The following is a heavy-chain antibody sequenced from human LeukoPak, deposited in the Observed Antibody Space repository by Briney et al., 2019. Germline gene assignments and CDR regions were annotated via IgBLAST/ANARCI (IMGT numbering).Heavy chain of an antibody. CDR3: ARESVSYSSSWYFDY. D-gene: IGHD6-13*01. CDR1: GGSFSGYY. V-gene: IGHV4-34*01. Sequence: SETLSLTCAVYGGSFSGYYWNWIRQPPGKGLEWIGEINHSGSTNYNPSLKSRVTISVDTSKNQFSLKLSSVTAADTAVYYCARESVSYSSSWYFDYWGQGTLVTVSS. J-gene: IGHJ4*02. CDR2: INHSGST.